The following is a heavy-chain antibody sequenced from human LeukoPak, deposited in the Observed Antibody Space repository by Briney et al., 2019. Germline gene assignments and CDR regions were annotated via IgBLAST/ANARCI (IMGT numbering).Heavy chain of an antibody. CDR2: FDTGFGT. J-gene: IGHJ4*02. V-gene: IGHV3-23*01. D-gene: IGHD6-19*01. CDR3: ARSSGWWSLDY. CDR1: GFTFSTAS. Sequence: GGSLRLSCAASGFTFSTASLHWVRQAPGRGLEWVSAFDTGFGTYYPDSLRGRFTISRDNSKDTLFLQMNSLRAEDTAVYYCARSSGWWSLDYWGQGTLVTVSS.